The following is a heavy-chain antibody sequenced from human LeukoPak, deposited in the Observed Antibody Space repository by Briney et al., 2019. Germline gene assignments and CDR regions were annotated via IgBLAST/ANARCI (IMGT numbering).Heavy chain of an antibody. D-gene: IGHD3-22*01. V-gene: IGHV4-39*07. Sequence: SETLSLTCTVSGGSISSSSYYWGWIRQPPGKGLEWIGSIYYSGTAYYNTSLKSRVTISVDTSKSQFSLKLRSVTAADTAVYFCARDSSGYYYAGIDYWGQGTLVTVSS. CDR2: IYYSGTA. J-gene: IGHJ4*02. CDR3: ARDSSGYYYAGIDY. CDR1: GGSISSSSYY.